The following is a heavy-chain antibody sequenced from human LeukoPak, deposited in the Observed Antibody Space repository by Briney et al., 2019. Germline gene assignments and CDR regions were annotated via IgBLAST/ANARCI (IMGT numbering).Heavy chain of an antibody. CDR2: INHSGST. CDR3: ARGSHDILTGYGLTPYYYYGMDV. V-gene: IGHV4-34*01. D-gene: IGHD3-9*01. Sequence: SETLSLTCAVYGGSFSGYYWSWIRQPPGKGLEWIGEINHSGSTNYNPSLKSRVTISVDTSKNQFSLKLSSVTAADTAVYYCARGSHDILTGYGLTPYYYYGMDVWGQGTTVTVSS. J-gene: IGHJ6*02. CDR1: GGSFSGYY.